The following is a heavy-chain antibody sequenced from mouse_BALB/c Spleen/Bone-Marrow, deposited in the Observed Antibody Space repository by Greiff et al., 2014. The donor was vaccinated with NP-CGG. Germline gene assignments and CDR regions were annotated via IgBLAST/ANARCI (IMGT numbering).Heavy chain of an antibody. V-gene: IGHV1-7*01. CDR2: INPTSGYT. CDR3: ATGYYAMDS. CDR1: GYTSTSYW. Sequence: QVQLKQSGAELAKPGASVKMSCKASGYTSTSYWMHWVKQRPGQGLEWIGYINPTSGYTEYNQKFKDKATLTADKSSSTAYMQLGSLTSEDSAVYYCATGYYAMDSWGQGSSVTVSS. J-gene: IGHJ4*01.